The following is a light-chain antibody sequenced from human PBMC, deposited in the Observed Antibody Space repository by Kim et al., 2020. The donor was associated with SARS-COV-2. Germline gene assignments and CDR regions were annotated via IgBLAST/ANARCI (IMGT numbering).Light chain of an antibody. V-gene: IGKV1-16*02. CDR2: AAS. J-gene: IGKJ4*01. CDR1: HSISHY. Sequence: ASVGAKVTITCRASHSISHYLAWFQQRPGKAPKSLIYAASNLQSVVPSKFSGSGSGTDFTLTNSSLQPEDFATYYCQQYNSYPLTVGGGTKVDIK. CDR3: QQYNSYPLT.